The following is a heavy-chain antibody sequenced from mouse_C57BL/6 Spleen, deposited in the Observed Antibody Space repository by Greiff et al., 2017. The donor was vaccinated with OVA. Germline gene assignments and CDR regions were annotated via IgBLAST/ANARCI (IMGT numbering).Heavy chain of an antibody. CDR2: ISYDGSN. D-gene: IGHD1-1*01. CDR1: GYSITSGYY. V-gene: IGHV3-6*01. CDR3: AGGLPTGDY. Sequence: EVQLQESGPGLVKPSQSLSLTCSVTGYSITSGYYWNWIRQFPGNKLEWMGYISYDGSNNYNPSLKNRISITRDTSKNQFFLKLNSVTTEDTATYYCAGGLPTGDYWGQGTSVTVSS. J-gene: IGHJ4*01.